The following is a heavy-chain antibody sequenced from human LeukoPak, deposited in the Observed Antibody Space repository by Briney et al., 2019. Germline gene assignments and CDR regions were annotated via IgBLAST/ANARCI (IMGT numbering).Heavy chain of an antibody. D-gene: IGHD6-6*01. J-gene: IGHJ6*02. CDR3: ARARDYYYGMDV. CDR2: IYSGGST. Sequence: GGSLRLSCAASGFTFSDYIMNWVRQAPGKGLEWVSVIYSGGSTYYADSVKGRFTISRDNSKNTLYLQMNSLRAEDTAVYYCARARDYYYGMDVWGQGTTVTVSS. CDR1: GFTFSDYI. V-gene: IGHV3-53*01.